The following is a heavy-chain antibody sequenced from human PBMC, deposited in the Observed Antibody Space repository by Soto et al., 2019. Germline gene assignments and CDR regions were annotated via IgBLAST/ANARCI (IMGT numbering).Heavy chain of an antibody. Sequence: SETLSLSCAVSGGSISSGGYSWSWIRQPPGKGLEWIGYIYHSGSTYYNPSLKSRVTISVDRSKNQFSLKLSSVTAADTAVYYCARDLGGYSSLDGMDVWGQGTTVTVSS. D-gene: IGHD6-13*01. J-gene: IGHJ6*02. CDR3: ARDLGGYSSLDGMDV. V-gene: IGHV4-30-2*01. CDR2: IYHSGST. CDR1: GGSISSGGYS.